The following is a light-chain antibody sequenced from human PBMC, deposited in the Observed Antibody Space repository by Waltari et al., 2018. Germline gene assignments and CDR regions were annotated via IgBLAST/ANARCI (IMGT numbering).Light chain of an antibody. Sequence: DIQMTQSLSSLYASVGDRVTITCRASQSVSHYLSWYQQKPGRAPVLLIYAASSLQSGVPSRFSGSGSGTYFTLTISSLQPDDIASYFCQQSFNVPTFGPGNRVEVK. J-gene: IGKJ1*01. CDR1: QSVSHY. CDR3: QQSFNVPT. CDR2: AAS. V-gene: IGKV1-39*01.